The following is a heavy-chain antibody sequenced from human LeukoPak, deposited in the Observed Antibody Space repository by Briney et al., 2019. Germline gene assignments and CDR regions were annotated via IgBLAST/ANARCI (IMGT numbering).Heavy chain of an antibody. V-gene: IGHV3-30*04. CDR2: IRYDGSNK. CDR1: GFTFSSYA. D-gene: IGHD3-10*01. J-gene: IGHJ6*04. CDR3: ARPLWFGVGMDV. Sequence: PGRSLRLSCAASGFTFSSYAMHWVRQAPGKGLEWVAFIRYDGSNKYYADSVKGRFTISRDNSKNTLYLQMNSLRAEDTAVYYCARPLWFGVGMDVWGKGTTVTISS.